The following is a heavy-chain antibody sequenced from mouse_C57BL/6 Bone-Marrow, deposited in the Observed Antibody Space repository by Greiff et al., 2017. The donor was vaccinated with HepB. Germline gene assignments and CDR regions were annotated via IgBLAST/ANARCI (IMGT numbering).Heavy chain of an antibody. Sequence: EVKLMESGGGLVQPKGSLKLSCAASGFSFNTYAMNWVRQAPGKGLEWVARIRSKSNNYATYYADSVKDRFTISRDDSESMLYLQMNNLKTEDTAMYYCVRQGLLRFYWYFDVWGTGTTVTVSS. CDR2: IRSKSNNYAT. J-gene: IGHJ1*03. CDR1: GFSFNTYA. D-gene: IGHD1-1*01. CDR3: VRQGLLRFYWYFDV. V-gene: IGHV10-1*01.